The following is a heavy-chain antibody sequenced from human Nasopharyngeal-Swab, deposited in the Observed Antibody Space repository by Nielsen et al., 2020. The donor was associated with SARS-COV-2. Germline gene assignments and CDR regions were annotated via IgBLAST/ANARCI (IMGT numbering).Heavy chain of an antibody. Sequence: SETLSLTCTVSGGSISSSSYYWGWIRQPPGKGLEWIGSIYYSGSTYYNPSLKSRVTISVDTSKNQFSLKLSSVTAADTAVCYCARTYYDILTGYLKFDPWGQGTLVTVSS. D-gene: IGHD3-9*01. CDR3: ARTYYDILTGYLKFDP. CDR2: IYYSGST. V-gene: IGHV4-39*01. CDR1: GGSISSSSYY. J-gene: IGHJ5*02.